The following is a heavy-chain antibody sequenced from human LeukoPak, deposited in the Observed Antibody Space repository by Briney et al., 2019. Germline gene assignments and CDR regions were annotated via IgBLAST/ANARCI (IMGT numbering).Heavy chain of an antibody. Sequence: GRSLRLSCAASGFTFDDYAMHWVRQGPGKGLEWVSGITWNSGTIGYADSVKGRFTISRDNPKNSLYLQMNSLRAEDTALYYCAKDVTGTGAFDIWGQGTMVTVSS. V-gene: IGHV3-9*01. J-gene: IGHJ3*02. CDR2: ITWNSGTI. D-gene: IGHD1-7*01. CDR1: GFTFDDYA. CDR3: AKDVTGTGAFDI.